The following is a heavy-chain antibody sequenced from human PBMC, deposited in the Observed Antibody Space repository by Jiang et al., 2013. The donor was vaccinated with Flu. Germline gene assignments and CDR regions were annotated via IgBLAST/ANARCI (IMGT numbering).Heavy chain of an antibody. Sequence: FSSYWIGWVRQMPGKGLEWMGVIYPGDSDTRYSPSFQGQVTISADRSISTAYVQWGSLKASDTAIYYCARAGGYERRTFDIWGRGTMVTVSS. D-gene: IGHD5-12*01. CDR2: IYPGDSDT. V-gene: IGHV5-51*01. CDR1: FSSYW. CDR3: ARAGGYERRTFDI. J-gene: IGHJ3*02.